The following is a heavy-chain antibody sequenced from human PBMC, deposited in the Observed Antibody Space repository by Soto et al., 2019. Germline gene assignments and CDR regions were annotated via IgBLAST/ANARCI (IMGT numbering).Heavy chain of an antibody. CDR3: AKDGSHNFAY. CDR1: GFTFSHYA. CDR2: MSYDGSNE. Sequence: QVQLVESGGGVVQPWRSLRLSCAASGFTFSHYAMHWVRQAPGKGLEWVALMSYDGSNEYYADSVKGRFTISRDNSKNTLYLQMNSLRAEDTAVYYCAKDGSHNFAYWGQGTLVTVSS. J-gene: IGHJ4*02. D-gene: IGHD1-26*01. V-gene: IGHV3-30*18.